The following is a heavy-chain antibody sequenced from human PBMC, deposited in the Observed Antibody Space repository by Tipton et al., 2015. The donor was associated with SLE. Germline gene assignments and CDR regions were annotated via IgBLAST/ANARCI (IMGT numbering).Heavy chain of an antibody. V-gene: IGHV3-30*02. Sequence: SLRLSCAASGFTFSSYGMHWVRQAPGKGLEWVAFIRYDGSNKYYADSVKGRFTISRDNSKNTLYLQMNSLRAEDTAVYYCAKDRGQQLVQDAFDIWGQGTMVTVSS. CDR1: GFTFSSYG. CDR3: AKDRGQQLVQDAFDI. CDR2: IRYDGSNK. J-gene: IGHJ3*02. D-gene: IGHD6-13*01.